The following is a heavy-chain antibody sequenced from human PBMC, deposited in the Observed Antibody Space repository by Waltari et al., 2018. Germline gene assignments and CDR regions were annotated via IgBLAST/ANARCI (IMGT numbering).Heavy chain of an antibody. CDR3: ARVRRNNMIVDAFDV. J-gene: IGHJ3*01. CDR2: INVDNGNT. V-gene: IGHV1-3*01. D-gene: IGHD3-22*01. CDR1: GYIFTAYT. Sequence: QVHLVQSGAEVKKPGASVKISCKAVGYIFTAYTLHWVRQAPGQGLEWMGWINVDNGNTKYPQKFQGRVTIASDTSASTAYMDLSSLRSEDTAVYYCARVRRNNMIVDAFDVWGQGSVVTVSS.